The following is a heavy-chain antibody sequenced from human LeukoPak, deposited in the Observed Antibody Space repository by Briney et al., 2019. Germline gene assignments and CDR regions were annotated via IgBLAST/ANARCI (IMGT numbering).Heavy chain of an antibody. J-gene: IGHJ4*02. CDR2: VFNNGGT. CDR1: GGSICSYH. D-gene: IGHD5-12*01. V-gene: IGHV4-59*01. Sequence: SETLSLTCSVSGGSICSYHWNWLRQPSGKGLEWVGIVFNNGGTKHNPSLKSRVAISVDTSKNQFALKLSSVTAADTAVYYCVASYGGYVLDYWGQGALVIVSS. CDR3: VASYGGYVLDY.